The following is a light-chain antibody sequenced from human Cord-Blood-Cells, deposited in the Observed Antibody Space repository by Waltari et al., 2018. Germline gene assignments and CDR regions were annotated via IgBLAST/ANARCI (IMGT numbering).Light chain of an antibody. CDR2: WAS. V-gene: IGKV4-1*01. Sequence: DIVMTQSPDSLAVSLGERATINCKSSQSVLYSSTYKNYLAWYQQKPGQPPKLLIYWASTRESGVPDRFSGSGSVTDFTRTISSLQAEDVAVYYCQQDYSTPFTFGPGTKVDIK. CDR1: QSVLYSSTYKNY. J-gene: IGKJ3*01. CDR3: QQDYSTPFT.